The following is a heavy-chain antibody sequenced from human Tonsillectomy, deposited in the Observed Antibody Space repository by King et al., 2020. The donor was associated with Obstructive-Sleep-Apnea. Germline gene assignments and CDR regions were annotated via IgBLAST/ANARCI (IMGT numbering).Heavy chain of an antibody. J-gene: IGHJ5*02. CDR1: GGSISSGGYS. Sequence: LQLQESGSGLVKPSQTLSLTCAVSGGSISSGGYSWSWIRQPPGKGLEGIGYIYHSGHTYYNPSLESRVTISLDRSKNQFSLKLSSVTAADTALYYCAREMATNNWFDPWGQGILVTVSS. CDR2: IYHSGHT. D-gene: IGHD5-24*01. CDR3: AREMATNNWFDP. V-gene: IGHV4-30-2*01.